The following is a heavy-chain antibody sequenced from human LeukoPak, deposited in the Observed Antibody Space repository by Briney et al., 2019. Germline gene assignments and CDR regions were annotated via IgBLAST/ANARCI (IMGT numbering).Heavy chain of an antibody. V-gene: IGHV3-23*01. J-gene: IGHJ4*02. D-gene: IGHD5-12*01. CDR2: NSASGETT. Sequence: GGSLRLSCTASGFTFSTYGMHWVRQAPGKGLEWVSGNSASGETTYYADSVKGRFFISRDNFRNTLHLQMTSLGVEDTALYYCAKAPVGWLRPLDYWGQGTLVTVSS. CDR3: AKAPVGWLRPLDY. CDR1: GFTFSTYG.